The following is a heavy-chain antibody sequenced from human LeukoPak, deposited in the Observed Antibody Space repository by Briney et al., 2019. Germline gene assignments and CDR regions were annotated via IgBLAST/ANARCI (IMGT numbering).Heavy chain of an antibody. J-gene: IGHJ6*03. CDR1: GGSISSYY. Sequence: SETLSLTCTVSGGSISSYYWSWIRQPPGRGLEWIGYIYYSGSTNYNPSLKSRVTISVDTSKNQFSLKLSSVTAADTAVYYCTRGSIAYYYMDVWGKGTTVTISS. CDR2: IYYSGST. D-gene: IGHD3-22*01. V-gene: IGHV4-59*01. CDR3: TRGSIAYYYMDV.